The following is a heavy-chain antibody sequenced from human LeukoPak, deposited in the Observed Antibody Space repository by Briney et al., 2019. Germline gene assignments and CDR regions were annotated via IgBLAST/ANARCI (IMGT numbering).Heavy chain of an antibody. CDR1: VYTLTELS. CDR2: FDPEDGET. V-gene: IGHV1-24*01. J-gene: IGHJ4*02. D-gene: IGHD3-10*01. Sequence: GASVKVSCKVSVYTLTELSMHWVRQAPGKGLEWMGGFDPEDGETIYAQKFQGRVTMTEDTSTDTAYMELSSLRSKDTAVYYCATDYYGSGSYGYWGQGTLVTVSS. CDR3: ATDYYGSGSYGY.